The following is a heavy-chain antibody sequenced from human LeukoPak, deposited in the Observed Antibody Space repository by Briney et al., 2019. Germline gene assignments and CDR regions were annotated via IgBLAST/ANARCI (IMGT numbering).Heavy chain of an antibody. CDR3: ARVGGCSSTSWYEGWFDP. Sequence: ASVKVSCKASGGTFSSYAISWVRQAPGQGLEWMGGIIPIFGTANYAQKFQGRVTITADESTSTAYMELSSLRSEDTAVYYCARVGGCSSTSWYEGWFDPWGQGTLVTVSS. D-gene: IGHD2-2*01. CDR1: GGTFSSYA. J-gene: IGHJ5*02. CDR2: IIPIFGTA. V-gene: IGHV1-69*13.